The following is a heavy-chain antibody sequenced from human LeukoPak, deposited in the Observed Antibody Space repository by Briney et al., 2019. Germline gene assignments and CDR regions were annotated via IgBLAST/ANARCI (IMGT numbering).Heavy chain of an antibody. CDR2: ILHSGYT. CDR1: GVSFSSRNTN. Sequence: SDTLSLTCAVSGVSFSSRNTNWIWIRQTQGKGLEWLGTILHSGYTYNSPSLKSRVTMSVDSSKYQFSLSLSSVAAAATAVYFSAGHGRGGSCHYVDVWGKGNTVIVSS. CDR3: AGHGRGGSCHYVDV. J-gene: IGHJ6*03. D-gene: IGHD2-15*01. V-gene: IGHV4-39*01.